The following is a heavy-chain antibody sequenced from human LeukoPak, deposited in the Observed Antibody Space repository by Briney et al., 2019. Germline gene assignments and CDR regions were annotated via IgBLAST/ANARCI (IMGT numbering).Heavy chain of an antibody. Sequence: SQTLSLTCTVSGGSISSGSYYWSWIRQPAGKGLEWIGRIYTSGSTNYNPSLKSRVTISVDTSKNQFSLKLSPVTAADTAVYYCARDMNKRALNYGYNWFDPWGQGTLVTVSS. V-gene: IGHV4-61*02. D-gene: IGHD4-11*01. CDR1: GGSISSGSYY. CDR2: IYTSGST. J-gene: IGHJ5*02. CDR3: ARDMNKRALNYGYNWFDP.